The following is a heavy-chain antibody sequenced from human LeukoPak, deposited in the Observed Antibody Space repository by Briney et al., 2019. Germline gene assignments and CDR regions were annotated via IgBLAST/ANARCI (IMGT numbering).Heavy chain of an antibody. CDR1: GGSISSGGYY. Sequence: PSQTLSLTCTVSGGSISSGGYYWSWIRQHPGKGLEWIGHIYYSGSTYYNPSLKSRVTISVDTSKNQFSLKLSSVTAADTAVYYCARAYAGVLWFGELPPDFDYWGQGTLVTVSS. J-gene: IGHJ4*02. D-gene: IGHD3-10*01. CDR3: ARAYAGVLWFGELPPDFDY. CDR2: IYYSGST. V-gene: IGHV4-31*03.